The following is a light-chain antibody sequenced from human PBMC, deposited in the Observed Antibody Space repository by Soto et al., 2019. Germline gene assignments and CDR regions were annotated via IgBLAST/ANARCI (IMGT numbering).Light chain of an antibody. CDR1: TGAVTSGYF. Sequence: QAVVTQEPSLTVSPGGTVTLTCASSTGAVTSGYFPNWFQQKPGQAPRALIYNTSNKHSWTPARFSGSLLGGKAALTLSGVQPEDEAEYYCLLYYGGARVFGGGTKLTVL. CDR3: LLYYGGARV. CDR2: NTS. J-gene: IGLJ2*01. V-gene: IGLV7-43*01.